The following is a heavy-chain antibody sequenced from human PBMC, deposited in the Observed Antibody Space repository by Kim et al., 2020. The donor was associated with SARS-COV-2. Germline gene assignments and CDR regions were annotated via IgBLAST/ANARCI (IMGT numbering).Heavy chain of an antibody. V-gene: IGHV1-24*01. J-gene: IGHJ5*02. CDR2: FDPEDGET. Sequence: ASVKVSCKVSGYTLTELSMHWVRQAPGKGLEWMGGFDPEDGETIYAQKFQGRVTMTEDTSTDTAYMELSSLRSEDTAVYYCATLPGRLRSPGNLFDPWGQGTLVTVSS. CDR3: ATLPGRLRSPGNLFDP. D-gene: IGHD5-12*01. CDR1: GYTLTELS.